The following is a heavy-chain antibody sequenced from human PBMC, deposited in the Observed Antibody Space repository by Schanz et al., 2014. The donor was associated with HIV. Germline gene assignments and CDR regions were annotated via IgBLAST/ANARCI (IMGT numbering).Heavy chain of an antibody. CDR3: AKDRYSSSYFDY. Sequence: VQLLESGGGLVQPGGSLRLSCAASEFTFSDYYMSGLRQAPGKGLEWVAVIWYDGSNKYYADSVKGRFTISRDNSKNTLYLQMNSLRAEDTAVYYCAKDRYSSSYFDYWGQGTLVTVSS. CDR1: EFTFSDYY. V-gene: IGHV3-30*02. CDR2: IWYDGSNK. J-gene: IGHJ4*02. D-gene: IGHD6-6*01.